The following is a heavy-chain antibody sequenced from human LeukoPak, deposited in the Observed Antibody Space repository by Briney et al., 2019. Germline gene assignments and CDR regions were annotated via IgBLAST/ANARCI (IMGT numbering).Heavy chain of an antibody. CDR1: GFTFSSYS. V-gene: IGHV3-21*01. Sequence: GGSLRLSCAASGFTFSSYSMNWVRQAPGKGLEWVSSIISSSSYIYYADSVKGRFTISRDNAKNSLYLQMNSLRAEDTAVYYCARDTYCGGDCYSNYFDYWGQGTLVTVSS. J-gene: IGHJ4*02. CDR2: IISSSSYI. D-gene: IGHD2-21*02. CDR3: ARDTYCGGDCYSNYFDY.